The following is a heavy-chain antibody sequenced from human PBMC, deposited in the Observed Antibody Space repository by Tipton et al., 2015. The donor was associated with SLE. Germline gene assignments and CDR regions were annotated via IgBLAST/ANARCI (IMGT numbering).Heavy chain of an antibody. CDR1: GFTFSVYA. Sequence: SLRLSCAASGFTFSVYAMHWVRQAPGKGLEWVAVISYDGSNRYYADSVKGRFTISRDNSKNTLHLQMNSLRVEDTAVYYCAVELLDAFDIWGQGTMVTVSS. J-gene: IGHJ3*02. CDR3: AVELLDAFDI. V-gene: IGHV3-30*04. D-gene: IGHD1-7*01. CDR2: ISYDGSNR.